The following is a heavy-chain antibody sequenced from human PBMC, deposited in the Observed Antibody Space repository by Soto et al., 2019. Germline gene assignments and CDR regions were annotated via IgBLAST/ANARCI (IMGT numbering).Heavy chain of an antibody. Sequence: PWGSLILSCTASVFIVRSHEFNWVRQAPGKGLEWLSYINSDGTTYYSEAVKGRFTVSRDNAENSVHLQMSSLRAEDTAVYYCARETPHCGGDCFDYWGQGTLVTVSS. CDR3: ARETPHCGGDCFDY. V-gene: IGHV3-48*03. J-gene: IGHJ4*02. D-gene: IGHD2-21*02. CDR2: INSDGTT. CDR1: VFIVRSHE.